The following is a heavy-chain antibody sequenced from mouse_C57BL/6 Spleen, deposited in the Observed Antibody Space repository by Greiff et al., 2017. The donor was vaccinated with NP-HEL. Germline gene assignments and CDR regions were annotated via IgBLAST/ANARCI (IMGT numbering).Heavy chain of an antibody. J-gene: IGHJ3*01. D-gene: IGHD3-2*02. V-gene: IGHV1-82*01. CDR1: GYAFSSSW. CDR3: AREDSSGPWFAY. CDR2: IYPGDGDT. Sequence: VKLLESGPELVKPGASVKISCKASGYAFSSSWMNWVKQRPGKGLEWIGRIYPGDGDTNYNGKFKGKATLTADKSSSTAYMQLSSLTSEDSAVYVCAREDSSGPWFAYWGQGTLVTVSA.